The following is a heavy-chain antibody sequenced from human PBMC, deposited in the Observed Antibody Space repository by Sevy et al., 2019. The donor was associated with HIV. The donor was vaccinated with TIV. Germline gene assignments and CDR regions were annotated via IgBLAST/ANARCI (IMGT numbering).Heavy chain of an antibody. Sequence: ASVKVSCKASGYTFTSYGISWVRQAPGQGLEWMGWISAYNGNTNYAQKLQGRVTMTTDTSTSTAYMELRSLRSDDTAGYYCARVVVAAAGSDYFDYWGQGTLVTVSS. CDR2: ISAYNGNT. V-gene: IGHV1-18*01. CDR3: ARVVVAAAGSDYFDY. D-gene: IGHD6-13*01. J-gene: IGHJ4*02. CDR1: GYTFTSYG.